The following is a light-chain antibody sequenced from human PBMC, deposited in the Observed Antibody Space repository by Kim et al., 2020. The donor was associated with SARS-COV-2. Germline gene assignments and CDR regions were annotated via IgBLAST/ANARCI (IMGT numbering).Light chain of an antibody. CDR3: QAWDSSTAV. Sequence: VSPGQTASITCYGDKLGDKYACWYQQKPGQSPVLVIYQDSKRPSGIPERFSGSNSGNTATLTISGTQAMDEADYYCQAWDSSTAVFGGGTQLTVL. V-gene: IGLV3-1*01. CDR2: QDS. CDR1: KLGDKY. J-gene: IGLJ2*01.